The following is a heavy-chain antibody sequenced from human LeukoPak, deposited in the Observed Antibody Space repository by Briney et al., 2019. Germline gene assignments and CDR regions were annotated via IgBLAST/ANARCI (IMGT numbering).Heavy chain of an antibody. J-gene: IGHJ5*02. CDR1: GGTFSSYA. V-gene: IGHV1-69*05. CDR2: IIPIFGTA. CDR3: ARSDPYYDILTGYYSGPNWFDP. D-gene: IGHD3-9*01. Sequence: SVKVSCKASGGTFSSYAISWVRQAPGQGLEWMGGIIPIFGTANYAQKFQGRVTITTDESTSTAYMELSSLRSEDTAVYYCARSDPYYDILTGYYSGPNWFDPWGQGTLVTVSS.